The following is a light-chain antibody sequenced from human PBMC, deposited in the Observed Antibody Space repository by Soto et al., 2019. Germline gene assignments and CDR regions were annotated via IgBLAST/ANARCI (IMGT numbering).Light chain of an antibody. J-gene: IGKJ4*01. Sequence: EIVLTQSPGTLSLSPGERATLSCRASQSVSSSYLAWYQQKPGQAPRPLIYGASSRAPGIPDRFSGSGSGSAFTLTISRLEPEDFSVYYCHQYDSSPLTLGGGTKVQIK. CDR3: HQYDSSPLT. CDR2: GAS. CDR1: QSVSSSY. V-gene: IGKV3-20*01.